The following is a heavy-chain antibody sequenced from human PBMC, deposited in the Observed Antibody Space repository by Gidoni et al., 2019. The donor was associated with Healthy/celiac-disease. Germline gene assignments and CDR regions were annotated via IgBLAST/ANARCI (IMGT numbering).Heavy chain of an antibody. J-gene: IGHJ5*02. D-gene: IGHD2-2*02. V-gene: IGHV3-23*01. CDR3: AKDKYQLLYSRGWFDP. Sequence: EVQLLESGGGLVQPGGSLRLSCAASGFPFRSYAMSWVRQAPGKGLEWVSAISGSGGSTYYADSVKGRFTISRDNAKNTLYLQMNSLRAEDTAVYYCAKDKYQLLYSRGWFDPWGQGTLVTVSS. CDR2: ISGSGGST. CDR1: GFPFRSYA.